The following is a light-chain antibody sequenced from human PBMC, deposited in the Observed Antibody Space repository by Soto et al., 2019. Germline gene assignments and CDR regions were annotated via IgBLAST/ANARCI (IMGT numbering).Light chain of an antibody. CDR1: QDISVY. CDR3: QKFNTAPLT. CDR2: SAS. J-gene: IGKJ5*01. Sequence: DIQMTQSPSSLSASVGDRVNITCRASQDISVYLAWYQQKPGKVPKLLIYSASTLQSGVPSRFSGSGSGTDFTLTISSLQPEDVATYYFQKFNTAPLTFGQGKRLEIK. V-gene: IGKV1-27*01.